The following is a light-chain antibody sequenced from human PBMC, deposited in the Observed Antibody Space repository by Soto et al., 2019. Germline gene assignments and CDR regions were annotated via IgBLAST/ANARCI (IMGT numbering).Light chain of an antibody. J-gene: IGKJ5*01. Sequence: DIQLTQSPSFLSASVGDRVTITCRTSQGISGYLAWYQQKPGKAPKLLIYTASILQTGVPTRFGGSGSGTEFTLTVSSLQPEDFATYYCQQLNRFPITFGQGTRLEIK. V-gene: IGKV1-9*01. CDR2: TAS. CDR3: QQLNRFPIT. CDR1: QGISGY.